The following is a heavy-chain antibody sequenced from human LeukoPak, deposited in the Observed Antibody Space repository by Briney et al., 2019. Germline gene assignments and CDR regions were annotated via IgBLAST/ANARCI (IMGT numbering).Heavy chain of an antibody. D-gene: IGHD3-22*01. J-gene: IGHJ4*02. V-gene: IGHV3-74*01. CDR1: GFTFSSYW. CDR3: AKDYYDSSGGYFDY. CDR2: INTDGSST. Sequence: PGGSLRLSCAASGFTFSSYWMHWVRQAPGRGLVWVSRINTDGSSTSYADSVKGRFTISRDNAENTLYLQMNSLRAEDTAVYYCAKDYYDSSGGYFDYWGQGTLVTVSS.